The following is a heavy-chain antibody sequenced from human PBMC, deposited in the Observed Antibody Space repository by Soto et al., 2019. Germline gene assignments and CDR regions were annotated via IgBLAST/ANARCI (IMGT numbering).Heavy chain of an antibody. Sequence: EVQLLESGGALVQPGGSLRLSCAASGFTFSSYVMNWVRQAPGQGLQWVSSISSRGASTFYADSVKGRFTISRDNSNNTLYLKSDRLRAEATAIYYGAKDKWPYSRESRFDIWGRGTVVIVSS. J-gene: IGHJ3*02. V-gene: IGHV3-23*01. D-gene: IGHD1-26*01. CDR3: AKDKWPYSRESRFDI. CDR2: ISSRGAST. CDR1: GFTFSSYV.